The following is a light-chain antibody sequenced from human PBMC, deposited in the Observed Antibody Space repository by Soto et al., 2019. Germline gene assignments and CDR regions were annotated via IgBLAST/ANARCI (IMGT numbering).Light chain of an antibody. CDR2: GAS. V-gene: IGKV3-20*01. CDR1: QSIKNY. J-gene: IGKJ5*01. Sequence: ILLTQSPGTLSLSPGERATLSCRASQSIKNYLAWYQQKPGQAPRLXIYGASSRETGIPDRFSGSGSGTEFTLTISRLEPEDFAVYYCQQYGSSMITFGQGTRLEIK. CDR3: QQYGSSMIT.